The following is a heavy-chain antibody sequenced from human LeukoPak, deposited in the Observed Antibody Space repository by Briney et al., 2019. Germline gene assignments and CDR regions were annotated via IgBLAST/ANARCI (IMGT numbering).Heavy chain of an antibody. D-gene: IGHD3-9*01. J-gene: IGHJ4*02. CDR1: GGSISSSSYY. V-gene: IGHV4-39*07. Sequence: PSETLSLTCTVSGGSISSSSYYWGWIRQPPGKGLEWIGSIYYSGSTYYNPSLKSRVTISVDTSKNQFSLKLSSVTAADTAVYYCASYRVLTGYYLDYWGQGTLVTVSS. CDR3: ASYRVLTGYYLDY. CDR2: IYYSGST.